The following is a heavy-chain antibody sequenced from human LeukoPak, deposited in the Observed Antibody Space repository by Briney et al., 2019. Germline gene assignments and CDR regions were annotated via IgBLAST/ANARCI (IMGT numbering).Heavy chain of an antibody. CDR2: IYYRGDT. CDR3: ARCHLRGYFDN. D-gene: IGHD3-10*01. CDR1: GGSISSSSYY. J-gene: IGHJ4*02. Sequence: SETLSLTCTVSGGSISSSSYYWGWIRQPPGKGLEWIGSIYYRGDTYYNPSLESRVTISVETSTNQFSLELSSVTAADTAVYYCARCHLRGYFDNWGQGTLVTVSS. V-gene: IGHV4-39*01.